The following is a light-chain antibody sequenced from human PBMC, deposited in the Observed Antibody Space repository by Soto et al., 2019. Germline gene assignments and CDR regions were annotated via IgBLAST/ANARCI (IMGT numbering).Light chain of an antibody. J-gene: IGKJ3*01. CDR1: QSISSW. CDR3: QQYDNLPFT. V-gene: IGKV1-33*01. Sequence: DIQMTQSPSTLSASVGDRVTITCRASQSISSWLAWYQQKPGKAPKLLIYDASSLETGVPSRFSGSGSGTDFTFTISSLQPEDIATYYCQQYDNLPFTFGPGTKVDI. CDR2: DAS.